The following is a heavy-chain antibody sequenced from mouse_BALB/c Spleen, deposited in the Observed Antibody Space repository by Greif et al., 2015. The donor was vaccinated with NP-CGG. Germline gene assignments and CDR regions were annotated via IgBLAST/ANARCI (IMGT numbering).Heavy chain of an antibody. CDR3: ARNWKNYWYFDV. J-gene: IGHJ1*01. Sequence: VMLVESGPGLVAPSQSLSITCTVSGFSLTSYGVHWVRQPPGKGLEWLVVIWSDGSTTYNSALKSRLSISKDNSKSQVFLKRNSLQTDDTAMYYCARNWKNYWYFDVWGAGTTVTVSA. CDR1: GFSLTSYG. V-gene: IGHV2-6*02. CDR2: IWSDGST.